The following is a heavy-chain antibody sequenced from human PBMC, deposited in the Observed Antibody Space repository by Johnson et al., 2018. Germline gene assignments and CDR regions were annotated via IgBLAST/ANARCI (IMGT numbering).Heavy chain of an antibody. D-gene: IGHD1-26*01. J-gene: IGHJ3*02. V-gene: IGHV3-73*01. Sequence: VQLVQSGGGLVQPGGSLKLSCAASGFTFSGSTMHWVRQASGKGLEWVGRIRSKANSYATAYAASVKGRFTISRDDSKNTAYLQMNSLKNEDTAVYYCTRHRSGTGDAFDIWGQGTMVTVSS. CDR3: TRHRSGTGDAFDI. CDR1: GFTFSGST. CDR2: IRSKANSYAT.